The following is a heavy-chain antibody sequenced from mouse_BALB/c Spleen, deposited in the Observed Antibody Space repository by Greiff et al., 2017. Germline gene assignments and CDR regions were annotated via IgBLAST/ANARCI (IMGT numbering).Heavy chain of an antibody. J-gene: IGHJ2*01. CDR3: ARQGLPYYFDY. Sequence: QVQLQQSGAELVRPGTSVKVSCKASGYAFTNYLIEWVKQRPGQGLEWIGVINPGSGGTNYNEKFKGKATLTADKSSSTAYMQLSSLTSDDSAVYFCARQGLPYYFDYWGQGTTLTVSS. V-gene: IGHV1-54*01. CDR1: GYAFTNYL. D-gene: IGHD2-2*01. CDR2: INPGSGGT.